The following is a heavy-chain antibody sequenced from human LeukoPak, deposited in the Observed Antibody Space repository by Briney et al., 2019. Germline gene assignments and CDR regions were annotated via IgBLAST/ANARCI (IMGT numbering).Heavy chain of an antibody. J-gene: IGHJ4*02. V-gene: IGHV1-46*01. CDR1: GYTFTSYY. CDR3: ARVSIAAAAMTD. D-gene: IGHD6-13*01. Sequence: ASVKVSCKASGYTFTSYYMHWVRQAPGQGLEWMGIINPSGGSTSYAQKFQGRVTMTRDMPTSTVYMELSSLRSEDTAVYYCARVSIAAAAMTDWGQGTLVTVSP. CDR2: INPSGGST.